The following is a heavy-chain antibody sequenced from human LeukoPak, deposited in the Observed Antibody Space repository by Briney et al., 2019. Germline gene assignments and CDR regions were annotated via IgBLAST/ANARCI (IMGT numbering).Heavy chain of an antibody. Sequence: PGGSLRLSCAASGFIFSSYWMSWVRQAPGKGLEWVANIIQDGSEKYYVDSVKGRFTISRDNAKNSLYLQMNSLRAEDTAVYYCARTRRVAVTATHSYYFDYWGQGTLVTVSS. CDR1: GFIFSSYW. CDR2: IIQDGSEK. J-gene: IGHJ4*02. V-gene: IGHV3-7*01. CDR3: ARTRRVAVTATHSYYFDY. D-gene: IGHD2-21*02.